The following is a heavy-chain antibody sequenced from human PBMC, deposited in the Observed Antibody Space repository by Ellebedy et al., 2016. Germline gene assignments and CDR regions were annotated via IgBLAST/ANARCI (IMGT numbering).Heavy chain of an antibody. CDR3: AKGGGDTAMVDSAFFDY. Sequence: GESLKISCTASRFTFTNYAMNWVRRAPGKGLEWVSTISGSGATIYYADSVKGRFTISRDNPKNTLYLQMNSLRVGDTAVYYCAKGGGDTAMVDSAFFDYWGQGALVTVSS. CDR2: ISGSGATI. CDR1: RFTFTNYA. J-gene: IGHJ4*02. V-gene: IGHV3-23*01. D-gene: IGHD5-18*01.